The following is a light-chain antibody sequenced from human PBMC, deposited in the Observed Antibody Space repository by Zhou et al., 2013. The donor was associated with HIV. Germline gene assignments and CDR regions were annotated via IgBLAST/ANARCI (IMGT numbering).Light chain of an antibody. CDR1: QSVSSN. Sequence: EIVLTQSPGTLSLSPGERATLSCRASQSVSSNLAWYQQKPGQAPRLLIYDASNRATGIPDRFSGSGSGTDFTLTISRLEPEDFAVYYCQQYGSSPPITFGPGTKVDIK. V-gene: IGKV3-20*01. CDR2: DAS. J-gene: IGKJ3*01. CDR3: QQYGSSPPIT.